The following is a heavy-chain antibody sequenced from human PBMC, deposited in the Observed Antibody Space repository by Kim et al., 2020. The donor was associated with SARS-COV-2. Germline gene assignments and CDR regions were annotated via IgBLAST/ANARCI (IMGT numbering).Heavy chain of an antibody. V-gene: IGHV3-21*01. CDR3: VRVMVAAAGSRWFDP. J-gene: IGHJ5*02. CDR1: GFTFSSYS. D-gene: IGHD6-13*01. Sequence: GGSLRLSCAASGFTFSSYSMNWVRQAPGKGLEWVSYITGSGSYIYYADSVKGRFTISRDNAKNSLYLQMSSLRAEDTAMYYCVRVMVAAAGSRWFDPWGQGTLVTVSS. CDR2: ITGSGSYI.